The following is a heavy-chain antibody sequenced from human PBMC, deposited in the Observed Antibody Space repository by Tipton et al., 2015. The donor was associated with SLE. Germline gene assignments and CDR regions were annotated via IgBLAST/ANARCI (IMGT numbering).Heavy chain of an antibody. CDR2: VFSSGTT. CDR3: AKDYNYDNADYN. Sequence: TLSLTCTVSSGSVSSGAYYWSWIRQHPGKGLEWIGYVFSSGTTYYNPSLQGRLSMSLDTSKNQLSLQLSSVTSADTAVYYCAKDYNYDNADYNWGQGKLVIVSS. V-gene: IGHV4-31*03. J-gene: IGHJ4*02. CDR1: SGSVSSGAYY. D-gene: IGHD4-17*01.